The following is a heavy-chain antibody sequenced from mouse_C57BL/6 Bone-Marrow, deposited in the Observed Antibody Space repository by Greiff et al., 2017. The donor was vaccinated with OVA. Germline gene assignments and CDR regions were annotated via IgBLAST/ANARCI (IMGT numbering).Heavy chain of an antibody. D-gene: IGHD2-5*01. CDR1: GYTFTDYE. V-gene: IGHV1-15*01. Sequence: VKLMESGAELVRPGASVTLSCKASGYTFTDYEMHWVKQTPVHGLEWIGAIDPETGGTAYTQTFKGKAILTADKSSSTAYMELRSLTSEDSAVYYCTRGYSNYDAMDYWGQGTSVTVSS. CDR3: TRGYSNYDAMDY. J-gene: IGHJ4*01. CDR2: IDPETGGT.